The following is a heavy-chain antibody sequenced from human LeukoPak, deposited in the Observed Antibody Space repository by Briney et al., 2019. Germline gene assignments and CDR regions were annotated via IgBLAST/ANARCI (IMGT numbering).Heavy chain of an antibody. CDR2: ISGSGTGT. V-gene: IGHV3-23*01. CDR1: GFTFSSSA. Sequence: GGSLRHSCAASGFTFSSSAMSWVRQAPGKGLYWVSAISGSGTGTYYADSVKGRFTISRDNSKNTLYLQMNSLRAEDTAVYYCAKEGGTGTRFDYWGQGTLVTVSS. D-gene: IGHD1-7*01. J-gene: IGHJ4*02. CDR3: AKEGGTGTRFDY.